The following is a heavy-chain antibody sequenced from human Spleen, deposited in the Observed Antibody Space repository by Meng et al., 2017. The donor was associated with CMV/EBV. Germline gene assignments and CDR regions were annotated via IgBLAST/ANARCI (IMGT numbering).Heavy chain of an antibody. D-gene: IGHD2-2*02. J-gene: IGHJ5*02. CDR1: YTFTGHY. Sequence: YTFTGHYFHWVRQVPGQRLEWMGWINPNNGGTNYAQKFQGRVTMTPDTSINPAYMELSRLRSDDTAVYYCASGCSSTSCYIFRWFDPWGQGTLVTVSS. CDR3: ASGCSSTSCYIFRWFDP. CDR2: INPNNGGT. V-gene: IGHV1-2*02.